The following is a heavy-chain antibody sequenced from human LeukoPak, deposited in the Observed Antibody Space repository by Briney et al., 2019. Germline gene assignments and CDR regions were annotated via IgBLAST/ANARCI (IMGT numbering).Heavy chain of an antibody. Sequence: SVKVSCKASGGTFSSYAISWVRQAPGQGLEWMGRIIPILGIANYAQKFQGRVTMTRNTSISTAYMELSSLRSEDTAVYYCAADPLYDSSGYYHSYGMDVWGQGTTVTVSS. J-gene: IGHJ6*02. D-gene: IGHD3-22*01. CDR1: GGTFSSYA. CDR2: IIPILGIA. CDR3: AADPLYDSSGYYHSYGMDV. V-gene: IGHV1-69*04.